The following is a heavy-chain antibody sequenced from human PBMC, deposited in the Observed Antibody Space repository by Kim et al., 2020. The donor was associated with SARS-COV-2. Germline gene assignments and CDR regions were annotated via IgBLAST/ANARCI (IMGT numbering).Heavy chain of an antibody. CDR3: AKDWAYGGYDY. D-gene: IGHD4-17*01. Sequence: GGSLRLSCAASGFTFSIYAMSWVRQAPGKGLEWVSAISGGGGSTYYADSVKGRFTISRDNSKNTLYLQMNSLRAEDTAVYYCAKDWAYGGYDYWGQGTLVTVSS. CDR2: ISGGGGST. J-gene: IGHJ4*02. V-gene: IGHV3-23*01. CDR1: GFTFSIYA.